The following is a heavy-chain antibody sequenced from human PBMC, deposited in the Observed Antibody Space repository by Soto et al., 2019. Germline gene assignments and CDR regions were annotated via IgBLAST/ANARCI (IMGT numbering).Heavy chain of an antibody. CDR1: GFTFSSYA. J-gene: IGHJ6*02. CDR2: ISGSGGST. CDR3: AKDHGYSGSWPGWLHLVYSAVDV. D-gene: IGHD3-10*01. Sequence: PGGSLRLSCAASGFTFSSYAMSWVRQAQGKGLEWVSAISGSGGSTYYADSVKGRFTISRDNSKNTLYLQMNSLRTEDTAVYYCAKDHGYSGSWPGWLHLVYSAVDVWGQGTNVTV. V-gene: IGHV3-23*01.